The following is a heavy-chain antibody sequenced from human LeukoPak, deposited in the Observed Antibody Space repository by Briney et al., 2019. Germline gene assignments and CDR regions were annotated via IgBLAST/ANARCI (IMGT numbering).Heavy chain of an antibody. J-gene: IGHJ3*02. CDR2: IYSGGST. D-gene: IGHD3-22*01. CDR1: GFTVSNNY. CDR3: ARGYYYDSSGYSSDAFDI. Sequence: PGGSLSLSCAASGFTVSNNYMSWVRQAPGKGLEWVSVIYSGGSTYYADSVKGRFTISRHSSKNTLYLQMNSLRAEDTAVYYCARGYYYDSSGYSSDAFDIWGQGTMVTVSS. V-gene: IGHV3-53*04.